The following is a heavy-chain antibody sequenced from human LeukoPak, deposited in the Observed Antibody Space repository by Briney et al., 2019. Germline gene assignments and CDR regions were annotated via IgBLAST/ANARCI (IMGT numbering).Heavy chain of an antibody. Sequence: SETLSLTCTVSGGSISSYYWSWIRQPAGKGLEWIGCIYTSGSTNYNPSLESRVTMSVDTSKNQFSLKLSSVTAADTAVYYCARRAVAGLHFDYWGQGTLVTVSS. D-gene: IGHD6-19*01. V-gene: IGHV4-4*07. CDR2: IYTSGST. J-gene: IGHJ4*02. CDR1: GGSISSYY. CDR3: ARRAVAGLHFDY.